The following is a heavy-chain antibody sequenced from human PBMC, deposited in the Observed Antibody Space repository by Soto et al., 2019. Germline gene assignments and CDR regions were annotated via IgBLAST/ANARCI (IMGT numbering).Heavy chain of an antibody. J-gene: IGHJ4*02. V-gene: IGHV1-69*06. CDR2: IIPVFGTP. CDR1: GYSFSSHA. D-gene: IGHD6-13*01. Sequence: QVQLEQSGSEVKKSGSSVKVSCKASGYSFSSHAITWVRQAPGQGLEWMGGIIPVFGTPSYAPKFQGRVTISADKYTNAYYLEFRSLRAEDTAVYYCARGGALSTSWYWGDGLDSWGQGTQVTVSS. CDR3: ARGGALSTSWYWGDGLDS.